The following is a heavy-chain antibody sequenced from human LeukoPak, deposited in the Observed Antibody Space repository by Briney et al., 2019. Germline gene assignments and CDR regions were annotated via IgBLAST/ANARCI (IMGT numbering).Heavy chain of an antibody. CDR2: IYYSGST. CDR1: GGSISSSSSY. V-gene: IGHV4-39*01. CDR3: ARLNQSNRFDY. Sequence: PSETLSLTCTVSGGSISSSSSYWGWIRQPPGKGLEWIGSIYYSGSTYYNASLKSRVTISVDTSKNQFSLKLSSVTAADTAVYYCARLNQSNRFDYWGQGTLVTVSS. D-gene: IGHD1-14*01. J-gene: IGHJ4*02.